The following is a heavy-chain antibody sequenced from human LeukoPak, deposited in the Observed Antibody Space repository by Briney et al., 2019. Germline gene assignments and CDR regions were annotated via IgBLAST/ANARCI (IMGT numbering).Heavy chain of an antibody. D-gene: IGHD3-3*01. CDR1: GYTFTSYA. Sequence: ASVKVSCKASGYTFTSYAMNWVRQAPGQGLEWMGWINTNTGNPTYAQGFTGRFVFSLDTSVSTAYLQISSLKAEDTAVYYCARGGYDFWSGYYQVWFDPWGQGTLVTVSS. CDR2: INTNTGNP. J-gene: IGHJ5*02. CDR3: ARGGYDFWSGYYQVWFDP. V-gene: IGHV7-4-1*02.